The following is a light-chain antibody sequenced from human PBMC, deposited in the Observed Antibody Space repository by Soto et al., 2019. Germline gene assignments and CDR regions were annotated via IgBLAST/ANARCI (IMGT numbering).Light chain of an antibody. CDR3: MQALQTPPWT. CDR1: QSLLHSNGYNY. J-gene: IGKJ1*01. Sequence: DIVVTQSPLSLPVTPGEPASISCRSSQSLLHSNGYNYLDWYLLKPGQSPQLLIYLGSNRASGVPDRFNGSGSGTDFTLKISRVEAEDVGVYYCMQALQTPPWTFGQGTKVDIK. CDR2: LGS. V-gene: IGKV2-28*01.